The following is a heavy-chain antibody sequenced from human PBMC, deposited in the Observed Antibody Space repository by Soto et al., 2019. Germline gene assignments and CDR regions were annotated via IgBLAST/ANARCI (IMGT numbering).Heavy chain of an antibody. V-gene: IGHV3-21*01. Sequence: GESLRLSCAASGFTFRSYSMNWVRQAPGKGLEWVSSISSSISYIYYTDSVKGRFTISRDSAKNSLCLQMNSLRAEDTAVYYCTRVPGYSYVHYYYYYMDVWGKGTTVTVSS. D-gene: IGHD5-18*01. CDR2: ISSSISYI. CDR1: GFTFRSYS. CDR3: TRVPGYSYVHYYYYYMDV. J-gene: IGHJ6*03.